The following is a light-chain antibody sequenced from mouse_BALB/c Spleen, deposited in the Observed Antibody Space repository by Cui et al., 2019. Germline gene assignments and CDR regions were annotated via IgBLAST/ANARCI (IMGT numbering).Light chain of an antibody. V-gene: IGKV4-57*01. J-gene: IGKJ5*01. CDR1: SRVSY. CDR3: QQRSSYPHT. Sequence: QIVLTQSPTIMSASPGEKGPITFSARSRVSYMHWFQQKPGTSPKLWIYSTSNLASGVPARFSGSGSGTSYSLTISRMEAEDPATYYCQQRSSYPHTFGAGTKLELK. CDR2: STS.